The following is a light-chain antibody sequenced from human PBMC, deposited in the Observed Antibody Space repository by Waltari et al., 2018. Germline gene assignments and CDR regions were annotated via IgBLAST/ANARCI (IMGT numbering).Light chain of an antibody. CDR1: SGINVGTYR. CDR2: YRSDSDR. V-gene: IGLV5-45*02. Sequence: QAVLTQPSSLSASPGASASLTCTLRSGINVGTYRIYWYQQKPGSPPHYLLRYRSDSDRHQGSGVPSRFSGYNDASANAGILLISGLQSEDEADYYCMIYYSSAWVFGGGTKLTVL. J-gene: IGLJ3*02. CDR3: MIYYSSAWV.